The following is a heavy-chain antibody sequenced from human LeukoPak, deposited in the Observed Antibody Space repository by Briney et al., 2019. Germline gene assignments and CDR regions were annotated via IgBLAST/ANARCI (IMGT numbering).Heavy chain of an antibody. Sequence: GESLKISCKGSGYSFASYWIGWVRQMPGKGLEWMGIIYPGDSDTRYSPSFQGQVTISADKSISTAYLQWSSLKASDTAMYYCARHRRFNTAPDALDIWGQGTMVTVSS. CDR2: IYPGDSDT. V-gene: IGHV5-51*01. J-gene: IGHJ3*02. CDR3: ARHRRFNTAPDALDI. CDR1: GYSFASYW. D-gene: IGHD5-18*01.